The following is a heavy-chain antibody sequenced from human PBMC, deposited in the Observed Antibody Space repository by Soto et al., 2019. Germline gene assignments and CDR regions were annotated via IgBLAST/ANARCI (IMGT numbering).Heavy chain of an antibody. V-gene: IGHV1-69*13. CDR1: GGTFSSYA. J-gene: IGHJ6*02. D-gene: IGHD2-15*01. CDR2: IIPIVRTA. Sequence: SVKVSCKASGGTFSSYAISSVREAPGQGLEWVGGIIPIVRTANYAQKFQGRVTVTADESNSTADMELSSLRSEDTAVYYWARGRRVDDFVVVVAANTPYYYYYGMNVWGQVTRVTVS. CDR3: ARGRRVDDFVVVVAANTPYYYYYGMNV.